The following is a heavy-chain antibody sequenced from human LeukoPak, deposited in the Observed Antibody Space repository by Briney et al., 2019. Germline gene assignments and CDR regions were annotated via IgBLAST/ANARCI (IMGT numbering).Heavy chain of an antibody. J-gene: IGHJ4*02. CDR2: ISSSSSTI. Sequence: GGSLRLSCAAPGFTFSSYSMNWVRQAPGKGLEWVSYISSSSSTIYYADSVKGRFTISRDNAKNSLYLQMNCLRDEDTAVYYCARGSSGGWDSITSGFDYWGQGTLVTVSS. CDR3: ARGSSGGWDSITSGFDY. V-gene: IGHV3-48*02. D-gene: IGHD6-19*01. CDR1: GFTFSSYS.